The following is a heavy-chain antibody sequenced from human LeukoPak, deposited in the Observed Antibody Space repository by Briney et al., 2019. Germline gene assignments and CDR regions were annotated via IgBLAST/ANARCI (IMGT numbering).Heavy chain of an antibody. CDR1: GFTFSTYT. J-gene: IGHJ5*02. D-gene: IGHD6-13*01. Sequence: PGGSLRLSCAASGFTFSTYTMNWVRQPPGKGLEWVSNIGTSSSTIYYADSVKGRFTISRDNAKNSLYLQMNSLRADDTAVYYCAREGSSSWFDPWGQGTLVTVSS. V-gene: IGHV3-48*01. CDR3: AREGSSSWFDP. CDR2: IGTSSSTI.